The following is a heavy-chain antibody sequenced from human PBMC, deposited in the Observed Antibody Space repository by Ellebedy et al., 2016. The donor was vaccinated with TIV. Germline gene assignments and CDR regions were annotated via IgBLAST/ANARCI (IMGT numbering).Heavy chain of an antibody. Sequence: GESLKISCAASGFTFSSYWMSWVRQAPGKRLEWVANIKEDGSEKNYVDSVKGRFTISRDNAKNSLFLQMNSLRAEDTAVYYCAGGYCGGGSCSSSPYYWGQGTLVTVSS. CDR3: AGGYCGGGSCSSSPYY. CDR2: IKEDGSEK. V-gene: IGHV3-7*02. J-gene: IGHJ4*02. CDR1: GFTFSSYW. D-gene: IGHD2-15*01.